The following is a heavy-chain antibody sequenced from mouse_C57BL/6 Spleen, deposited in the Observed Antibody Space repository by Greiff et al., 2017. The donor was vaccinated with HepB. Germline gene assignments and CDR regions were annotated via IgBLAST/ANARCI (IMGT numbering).Heavy chain of an antibody. D-gene: IGHD2-1*01. Sequence: QVQLQQSGAELVKPGASVKISCKASGYAFSSYWMNWVKQRPGKGLEWIGQIYPGDGDTNYNGKFKGKATLTADKSSSTAYMQLSSLTSEDSAVYFCARRADGNYWYFDVWGTGTTVTVSS. J-gene: IGHJ1*03. CDR3: ARRADGNYWYFDV. CDR1: GYAFSSYW. V-gene: IGHV1-80*01. CDR2: IYPGDGDT.